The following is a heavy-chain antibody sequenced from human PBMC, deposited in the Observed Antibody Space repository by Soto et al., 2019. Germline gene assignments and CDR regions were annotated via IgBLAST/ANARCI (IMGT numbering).Heavy chain of an antibody. Sequence: GASVKVSCKASGYTFTGYYMHWVRQAPGQGLEWMGWINTNSGNTNYAQKLQGRVTMTTDTSTSTAYMELRSLRSDDTAVYYCARGVGSGTYYNQYNWFDPWGQGTLVTVSS. J-gene: IGHJ5*02. V-gene: IGHV1-18*04. CDR1: GYTFTGYY. CDR2: INTNSGNT. D-gene: IGHD3-10*01. CDR3: ARGVGSGTYYNQYNWFDP.